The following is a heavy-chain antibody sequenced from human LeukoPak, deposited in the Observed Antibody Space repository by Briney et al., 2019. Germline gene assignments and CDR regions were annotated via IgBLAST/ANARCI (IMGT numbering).Heavy chain of an antibody. V-gene: IGHV3-73*01. Sequence: GGSLRLSCAASGFTFSGSAMHWVRQASGKGLEWVGRIRSKANSYATAYAASVKGRFTISRDDSKNTLYLQMNSLRAEDTAVYYCAKDVAITIFGVPMGDAFDIWGQGTMVTVSS. CDR1: GFTFSGSA. CDR2: IRSKANSYAT. J-gene: IGHJ3*02. CDR3: AKDVAITIFGVPMGDAFDI. D-gene: IGHD3-3*01.